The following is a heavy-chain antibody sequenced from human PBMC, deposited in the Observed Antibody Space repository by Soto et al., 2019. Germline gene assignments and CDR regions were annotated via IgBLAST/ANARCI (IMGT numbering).Heavy chain of an antibody. CDR1: GYTFTSYY. CDR3: ARDAYDYGDFAGIGY. J-gene: IGHJ4*02. D-gene: IGHD4-17*01. V-gene: IGHV1-46*01. CDR2: INPSGGST. Sequence: QVQLVQSGAEVKKPGASVKVSCKASGYTFTSYYMHWVRQAPGQGLEWMGIINPSGGSTSYAQKFQGRVTMTRDTATSTVYMELSSLRSEDTAVYYCARDAYDYGDFAGIGYWGQGTLVIVSS.